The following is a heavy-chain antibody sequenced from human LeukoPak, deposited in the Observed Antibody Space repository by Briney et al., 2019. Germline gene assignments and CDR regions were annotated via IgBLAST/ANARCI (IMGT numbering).Heavy chain of an antibody. CDR2: IYTSGST. V-gene: IGHV4-61*02. Sequence: PSETLSLTCTVSGGSISSGSYYWSWIRQPAGKGLEWIGRIYTSGSTNYNPSLKSRVTISVDTSKNQFSLKLSSVTAADTAVYYCARDPAYGWFDPWGQGTLVTVSS. D-gene: IGHD2-21*01. CDR1: GGSISSGSYY. J-gene: IGHJ5*02. CDR3: ARDPAYGWFDP.